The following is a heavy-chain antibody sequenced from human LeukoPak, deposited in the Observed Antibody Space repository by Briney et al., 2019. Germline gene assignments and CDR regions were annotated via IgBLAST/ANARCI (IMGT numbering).Heavy chain of an antibody. J-gene: IGHJ4*02. V-gene: IGHV3-30*18. CDR2: ISYDGSNK. Sequence: GGSLRLSCAASGFTFSSYGMHWVRQAPGKGLEWVAVISYDGSNKYYADSVKGRFTISRDNSKNTLYLQMNSLRAEDTAAYYCAKDSIVVVVELDYWGQGTLVTVSS. D-gene: IGHD2-15*01. CDR1: GFTFSSYG. CDR3: AKDSIVVVVELDY.